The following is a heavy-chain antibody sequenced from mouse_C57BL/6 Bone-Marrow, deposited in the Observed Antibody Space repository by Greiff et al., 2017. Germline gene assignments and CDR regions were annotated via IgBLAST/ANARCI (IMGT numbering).Heavy chain of an antibody. CDR3: TTTSDSSAHY. Sequence: SGAELVRPGASVKLSCTASGFNIKDDYMHWVKQRPEQGLEWIGWIDPENGDTEYASKFQGKATITADTSSNTAYLQLSSLTSEDTAVYYCTTTSDSSAHYWGQGTTLTVSS. D-gene: IGHD3-2*02. V-gene: IGHV14-4*01. CDR2: IDPENGDT. J-gene: IGHJ2*01. CDR1: GFNIKDDY.